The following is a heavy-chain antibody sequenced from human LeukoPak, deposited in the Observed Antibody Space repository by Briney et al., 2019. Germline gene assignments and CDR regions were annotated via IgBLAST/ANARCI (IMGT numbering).Heavy chain of an antibody. V-gene: IGHV3-73*01. CDR2: IRSKPSSYAT. CDR3: TLIIYYYDSSGYYKRGEYFDY. D-gene: IGHD3-22*01. CDR1: GLTFSGSA. Sequence: GGSLRLSCAASGLTFSGSAIHWVRQAPGKGLEWIGRIRSKPSSYATAYAASVKGGFTISRDDSKNTTYLQMNSLKTEDTAVYYCTLIIYYYDSSGYYKRGEYFDYWGQGTLVTVSS. J-gene: IGHJ4*02.